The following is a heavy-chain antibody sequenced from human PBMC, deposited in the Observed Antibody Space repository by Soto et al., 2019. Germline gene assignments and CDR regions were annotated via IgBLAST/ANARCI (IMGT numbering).Heavy chain of an antibody. V-gene: IGHV4-34*01. J-gene: IGHJ6*01. CDR3: ARHKSRGYCSGGSCYYYYYYGMDV. D-gene: IGHD2-15*01. Sequence: QVQLQQWGAGLLKPSETLSLTCAVYGGSFSGYYWSWIRQPPGKGLEWIGEINHSGSTNYNPSLKSRITISVDTSKNQFSLKLSSVTAADTAVYYCARHKSRGYCSGGSCYYYYYYGMDVW. CDR1: GGSFSGYY. CDR2: INHSGST.